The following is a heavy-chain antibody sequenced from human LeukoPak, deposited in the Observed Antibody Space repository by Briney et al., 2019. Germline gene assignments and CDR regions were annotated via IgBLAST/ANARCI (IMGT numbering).Heavy chain of an antibody. D-gene: IGHD3-9*01. CDR1: GFTFGDYA. CDR3: TRYYDILTGYYYNWFDP. Sequence: GGSLRLSCTASGFTFGDYAMSWFRQAPGKGLEWVGFIRSKAYGGTTEYAASVKGRFTISRDDSKSIDYLQMNSLKTEDTAVYYCTRYYDILTGYYYNWFDPWGQGTLVAVSS. V-gene: IGHV3-49*03. J-gene: IGHJ5*02. CDR2: IRSKAYGGTT.